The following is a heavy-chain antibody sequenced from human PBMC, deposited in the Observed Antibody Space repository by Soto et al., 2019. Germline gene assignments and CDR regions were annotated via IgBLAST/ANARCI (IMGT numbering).Heavy chain of an antibody. D-gene: IGHD6-19*01. CDR3: ARGGAGIAVAVAIDY. Sequence: QVQLVESGGGVVQPGRSLRLSCAASGFTFSSYAMHWVRQAPGKGLEGVAVISYDGSNKYYADSVKGRFTISRDNSKNTLYLQMNSLRAEDTAVYYCARGGAGIAVAVAIDYWGQGTLVTVSS. J-gene: IGHJ4*02. CDR1: GFTFSSYA. V-gene: IGHV3-30-3*01. CDR2: ISYDGSNK.